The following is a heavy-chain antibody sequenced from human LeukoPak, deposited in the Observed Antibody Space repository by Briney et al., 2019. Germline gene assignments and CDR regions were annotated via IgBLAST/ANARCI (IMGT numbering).Heavy chain of an antibody. CDR3: ARESRYFDWLLGR. V-gene: IGHV1-46*01. D-gene: IGHD3-9*01. Sequence: ASVKVSCKASGYTFTSYYMHWVRQAPGQGLEWMGIINPSGGSTSYAQKFQGRVTMTTDTSTSTAYMELRSLRSDDTAVYYCARESRYFDWLLGRWGQGTLVTVSS. J-gene: IGHJ4*02. CDR1: GYTFTSYY. CDR2: INPSGGST.